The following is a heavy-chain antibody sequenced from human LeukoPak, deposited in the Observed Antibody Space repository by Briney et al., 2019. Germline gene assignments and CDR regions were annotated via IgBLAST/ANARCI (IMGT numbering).Heavy chain of an antibody. CDR1: GGSISSSSYY. J-gene: IGHJ6*03. V-gene: IGHV4-39*07. Sequence: SETLSLTCTVSGGSISSSSYYWGWIRQPPGKGLEWIGSIYYSGSTYYNPSLKSRVTISVDTSKKQFSLKLSSVTAADTAMYYCARGRGMATRRYFYMDVWGKGTTVTVSS. CDR3: ARGRGMATRRYFYMDV. CDR2: IYYSGST. D-gene: IGHD5-24*01.